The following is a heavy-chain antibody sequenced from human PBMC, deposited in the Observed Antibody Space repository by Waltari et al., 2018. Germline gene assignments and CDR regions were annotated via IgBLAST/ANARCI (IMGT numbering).Heavy chain of an antibody. V-gene: IGHV3-23*01. CDR2: INERGSST. CDR3: AKGLYYYTTSGEWKAEYLQH. CDR1: GFTFTSYA. Sequence: EVQLSESGGGLVQPGWSRRLSCAASGFTFTSYALNWLRQTPGKGLEWVSAINERGSSTYYADSVKGRFTISRDNSKNTVYLQMSSLRAEDTALYYCAKGLYYYTTSGEWKAEYLQHWGQGTLVTVSS. J-gene: IGHJ1*01. D-gene: IGHD3-10*01.